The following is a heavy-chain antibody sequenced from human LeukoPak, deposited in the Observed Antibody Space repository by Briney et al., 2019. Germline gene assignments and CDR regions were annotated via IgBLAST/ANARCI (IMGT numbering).Heavy chain of an antibody. Sequence: PSETLSLTCSVSGGSITGYYWSWIRQPPGKGLEWIGYIYYSGSTNYNPSLKSRVTISVDTSKNQFSLKLSSVTAADTAVYYCARGRSIAARPRWFDPWGQGTLVTVSS. D-gene: IGHD6-6*01. V-gene: IGHV4-59*12. CDR1: GGSITGYY. CDR3: ARGRSIAARPRWFDP. J-gene: IGHJ5*02. CDR2: IYYSGST.